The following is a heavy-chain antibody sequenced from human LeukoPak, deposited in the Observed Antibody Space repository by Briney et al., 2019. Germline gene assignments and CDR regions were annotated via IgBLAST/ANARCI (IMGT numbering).Heavy chain of an antibody. CDR2: IYHSGST. CDR1: GGSISSGGYS. Sequence: PSETLSLTCAVSGGSISSGGYSWSWIRQPPGTGLEWIGYIYHSGSTYYNPSLKSRVTISVDRSKNQFSLKLSSVTAADTAVYYCARDTGYYYGMDVWGQGTTVTVSS. D-gene: IGHD2-8*02. J-gene: IGHJ6*02. CDR3: ARDTGYYYGMDV. V-gene: IGHV4-30-2*01.